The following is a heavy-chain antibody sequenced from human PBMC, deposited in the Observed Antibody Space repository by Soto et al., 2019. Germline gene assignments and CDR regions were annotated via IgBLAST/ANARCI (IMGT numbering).Heavy chain of an antibody. V-gene: IGHV4-34*01. CDR3: AVTMVRGYGMDV. D-gene: IGHD3-10*01. CDR1: GGSFSGYY. CDR2: INHSGST. J-gene: IGHJ6*02. Sequence: PSETLSLTCAVYGGSFSGYYWSWIRQPPGKGLEWIGEINHSGSTNYNPSLKSRVTISVDTSKNQFSLKLSSVTAADTAVYYCAVTMVRGYGMDVWGQGTTVTVSS.